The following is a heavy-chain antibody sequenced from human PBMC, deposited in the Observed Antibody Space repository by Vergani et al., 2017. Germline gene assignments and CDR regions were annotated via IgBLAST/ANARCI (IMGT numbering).Heavy chain of an antibody. CDR2: IYHIGST. V-gene: IGHV4-38-2*02. Sequence: QVQLQESGPGLVNPSETLSLTCTVSGYSISSGYYWGWIRRPPGKGLEWSGSIYHIGSTYYNPSLKSRVTISVATTKNQFSLKMSSVTAADPAVYYCARALEEATISGDGFDIWGQGTMVTVSS. CDR3: ARALEEATISGDGFDI. J-gene: IGHJ3*02. D-gene: IGHD5-12*01. CDR1: GYSISSGYY.